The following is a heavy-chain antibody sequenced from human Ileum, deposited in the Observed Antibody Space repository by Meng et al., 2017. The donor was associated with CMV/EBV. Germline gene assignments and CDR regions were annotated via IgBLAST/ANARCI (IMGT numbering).Heavy chain of an antibody. CDR1: GFTFSGFG. V-gene: IGHV3-30*02. Sequence: GESLKISCAASGFTFSGFGMHWVRQAPGKGLEWVAFVRYDGNKEYYAESVKGRFTISRDNSKNTVYLQMSSLRGGDTGVYYCAKHGDYSNAYFYSWGQGTLVTVSS. CDR3: AKHGDYSNAYFYS. J-gene: IGHJ4*02. D-gene: IGHD4-11*01. CDR2: VRYDGNKE.